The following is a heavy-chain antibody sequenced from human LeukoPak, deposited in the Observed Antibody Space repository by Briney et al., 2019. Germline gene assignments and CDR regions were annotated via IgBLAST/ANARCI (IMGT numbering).Heavy chain of an antibody. D-gene: IGHD6-19*01. CDR3: ATEFLGAVAETGDY. Sequence: PGGSLRLSCAASGFPFSSYAMNWVRQAPGKGLEWVSSISRTSGSIYYADSVKGRFTISRDNAKNSLYLQMNSLRAEDTAVYYCATEFLGAVAETGDYWGQGTLVTVSS. J-gene: IGHJ4*02. CDR2: ISRTSGSI. V-gene: IGHV3-21*01. CDR1: GFPFSSYA.